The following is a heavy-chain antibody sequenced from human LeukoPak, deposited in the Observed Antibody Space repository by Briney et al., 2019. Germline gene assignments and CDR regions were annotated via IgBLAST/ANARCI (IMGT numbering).Heavy chain of an antibody. CDR2: ISYDGSNK. J-gene: IGHJ3*02. V-gene: IGHV3-30*18. Sequence: GGSLRLSCAASGFIFSNYAMTWVRQAPGTGLEWVAVISYDGSNKYYADSVKGRFTISRDNSKNTLYLQMNSLRAEDTAVYYCAKLSGIAAAGSPFDIWGQGTLVTVSS. D-gene: IGHD6-13*01. CDR1: GFIFSNYA. CDR3: AKLSGIAAAGSPFDI.